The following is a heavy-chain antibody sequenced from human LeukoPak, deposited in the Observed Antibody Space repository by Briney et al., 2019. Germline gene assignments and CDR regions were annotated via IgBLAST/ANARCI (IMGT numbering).Heavy chain of an antibody. V-gene: IGHV1-18*01. CDR3: ARGVRFGDSGWFDP. CDR2: ISAYNGNT. Sequence: RASVTVSFKASGYTFTSYGISWVRQAPGQGVEGMGWISAYNGNTNYAQKLQGRVTMTTDTSTSTAYMELRSLRSDDTAVYYCARGVRFGDSGWFDPWGQGTLVTVSS. D-gene: IGHD3-10*01. J-gene: IGHJ5*02. CDR1: GYTFTSYG.